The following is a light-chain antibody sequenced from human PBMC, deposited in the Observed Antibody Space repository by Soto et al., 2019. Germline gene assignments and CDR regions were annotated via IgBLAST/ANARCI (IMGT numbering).Light chain of an antibody. J-gene: IGLJ2*01. CDR1: SSDVGGYNY. CDR3: SSYTSTGTV. CDR2: DVS. V-gene: IGLV2-14*01. Sequence: QSALTQPASVSGSPGQSITISCTGTSSDVGGYNYVSWYQQHPGKAPKVMIYDVSNRPSGVSTRFSGSKSGNTASLTISGLQAEDEADNYCSSYTSTGTVFGGGTKLTVL.